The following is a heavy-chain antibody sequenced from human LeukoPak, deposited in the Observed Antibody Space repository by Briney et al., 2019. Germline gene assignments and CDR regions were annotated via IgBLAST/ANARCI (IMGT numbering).Heavy chain of an antibody. CDR2: INAYNGDT. D-gene: IGHD6-19*01. J-gene: IGHJ4*02. CDR1: GYTFINYA. Sequence: ASVKVSCKASGYTFINYAIHWVRQAPGQRLEWMGWINAYNGDTEYSQKLQGRVTITKHTSASTAYMDLSTLRSEDTAVYYCARGSSSDWPLEYWGRGILVTVSS. CDR3: ARGSSSDWPLEY. V-gene: IGHV1-3*01.